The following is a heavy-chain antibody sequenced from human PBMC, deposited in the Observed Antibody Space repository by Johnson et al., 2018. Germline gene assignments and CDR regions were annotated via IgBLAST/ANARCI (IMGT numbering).Heavy chain of an antibody. CDR3: ATLGGSPDYYYYYMDV. V-gene: IGHV3-48*01. D-gene: IGHD1-26*01. CDR2: ISSSSSTI. Sequence: VQLVQSGGGLVQXGGSLRLSCAASGFTFSSYSMNWVRQAPGKGLEWVSYISSSSSTIYYADAVKGRFTISRDNAKNSLYLQMNSLRAEDTAVYYCATLGGSPDYYYYYMDVWGKGTTVTVSS. CDR1: GFTFSSYS. J-gene: IGHJ6*03.